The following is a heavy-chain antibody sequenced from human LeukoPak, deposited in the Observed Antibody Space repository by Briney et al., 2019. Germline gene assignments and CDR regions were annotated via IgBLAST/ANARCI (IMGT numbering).Heavy chain of an antibody. CDR2: INPSSGGT. J-gene: IGHJ4*02. V-gene: IGHV1-2*02. CDR1: GYSFTASY. D-gene: IGHD1-26*01. Sequence: ASVKVSCKASGYSFTASYMHWVRQAPGQGIEWLGWINPSSGGTKYAPKFQGRVTLTRDTSINTAYMELTSLRSDDTAMYYCAKEFPSGATRDLDYWGQGTLVTVSS. CDR3: AKEFPSGATRDLDY.